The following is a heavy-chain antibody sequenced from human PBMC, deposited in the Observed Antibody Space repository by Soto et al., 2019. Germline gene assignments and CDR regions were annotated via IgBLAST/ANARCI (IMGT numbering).Heavy chain of an antibody. CDR3: ARETAAAGTNWFDP. Sequence: SETLSLTCTVSGGSIISYSWSWIRQPAGRGLEWIGRIYSSGSTNYNPSLKSRVTMPVDTSKNQFSLKLSSVTAADTAVYYCARETAAAGTNWFDPWGQGTQVTVSS. V-gene: IGHV4-4*07. CDR1: GGSIISYS. J-gene: IGHJ5*02. CDR2: IYSSGST. D-gene: IGHD6-13*01.